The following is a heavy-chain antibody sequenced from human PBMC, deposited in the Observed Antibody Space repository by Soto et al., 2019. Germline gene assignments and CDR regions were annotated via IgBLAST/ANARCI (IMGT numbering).Heavy chain of an antibody. J-gene: IGHJ4*02. CDR3: ARAKHAYGDYDGIDY. CDR1: GFTFSTYS. CDR2: ISDSSSTI. Sequence: EVQLVESGGGLVQPGGSLRLSCAVSGFTFSTYSMNWVRQAPGKGLEWVSYISDSSSTIYQTDSVKGRFTISRDNAKNSLYLQMNSLRVEDTAAYYCARAKHAYGDYDGIDYWGQGTLVTVSS. D-gene: IGHD4-17*01. V-gene: IGHV3-48*01.